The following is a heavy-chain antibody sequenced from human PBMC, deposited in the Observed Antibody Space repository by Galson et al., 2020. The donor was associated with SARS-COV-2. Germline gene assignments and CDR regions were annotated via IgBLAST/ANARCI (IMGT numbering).Heavy chain of an antibody. CDR2: IYPGDSET. V-gene: IGHV5-51*01. Sequence: KIGESLKISCKASGYNFNSDWIGWVRQMPGKGLEWMGIIYPGDSETRYSLSFQGQVTMSADKSINTAYLQWSSLKASDTAMYFCARVRSGNYSYDYWGQGTLVTVSS. D-gene: IGHD1-26*01. J-gene: IGHJ4*02. CDR1: GYNFNSDW. CDR3: ARVRSGNYSYDY.